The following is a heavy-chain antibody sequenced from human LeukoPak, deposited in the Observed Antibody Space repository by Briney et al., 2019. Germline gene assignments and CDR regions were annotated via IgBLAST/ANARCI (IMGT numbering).Heavy chain of an antibody. CDR2: IFYIGST. D-gene: IGHD3-10*01. J-gene: IGHJ5*02. V-gene: IGHV4-59*01. CDR3: ARAMVSVWFDP. CDR1: GGSIKSSS. Sequence: PSETLSLTCTVSGGSIKSSSWSWIRQPPGKGLEWIGYIFYIGSTNYNPSLKSRVTISVDTSKNQFSLKLSSVTAADTAVYYCARAMVSVWFDPWGQGTLVTVSS.